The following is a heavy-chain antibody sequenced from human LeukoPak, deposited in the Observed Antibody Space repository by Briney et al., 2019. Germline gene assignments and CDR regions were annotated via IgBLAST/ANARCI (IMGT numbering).Heavy chain of an antibody. CDR1: GYSISSGYY. J-gene: IGHJ4*02. CDR3: ARHFITIFGVVIGTHFDY. V-gene: IGHV4-38-2*01. Sequence: SETLSLTCAVSGYSISSGYYWGWIRQPPGKGLEWIGSIYYSGSTYYNPSLKSRVTISVDTSKNQFSLKLSSVTAADTAVYYCARHFITIFGVVIGTHFDYWGQGTLVTVSS. D-gene: IGHD3-3*01. CDR2: IYYSGST.